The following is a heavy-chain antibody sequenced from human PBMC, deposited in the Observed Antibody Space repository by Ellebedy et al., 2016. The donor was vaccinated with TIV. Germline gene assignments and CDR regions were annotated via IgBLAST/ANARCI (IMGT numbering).Heavy chain of an antibody. V-gene: IGHV3-23*02. J-gene: IGHJ4*02. CDR3: AREAESRSYSKDFDY. Sequence: FTFRRDNSKSTLYLQMNSLRAEDTAVYYCAREAESRSYSKDFDYWGQGTLVTVSS. D-gene: IGHD1-26*01.